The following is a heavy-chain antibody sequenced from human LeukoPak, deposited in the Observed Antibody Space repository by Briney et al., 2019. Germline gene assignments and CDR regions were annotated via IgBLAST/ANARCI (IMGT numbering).Heavy chain of an antibody. CDR3: GGASS. D-gene: IGHD1-26*01. CDR1: GFTFNLYW. J-gene: IGHJ5*02. Sequence: GGSLRLSCAASGFTFNLYWMTWVRQAPGKGLEWVANIKPDGSEASYVDSVKGRFTLSRDNAKNSLYLHMDSLRDEDSAVYYCGGASSWGQGTLVTVSS. CDR2: IKPDGSEA. V-gene: IGHV3-7*01.